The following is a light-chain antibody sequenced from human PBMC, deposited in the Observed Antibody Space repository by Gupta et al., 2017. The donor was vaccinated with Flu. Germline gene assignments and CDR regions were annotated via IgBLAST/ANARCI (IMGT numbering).Light chain of an antibody. CDR2: KAS. J-gene: IGKJ1*01. Sequence: DIQMTPSPSTLPASVGDRVTITCRASQSIGAWLAWYQQKPGKAPKFLIYKASILESGVPSRFSGGGSDTEFTLTISSLQPDDFATYYCQHYSSYSATFGQGTKVEVK. V-gene: IGKV1-5*03. CDR3: QHYSSYSAT. CDR1: QSIGAW.